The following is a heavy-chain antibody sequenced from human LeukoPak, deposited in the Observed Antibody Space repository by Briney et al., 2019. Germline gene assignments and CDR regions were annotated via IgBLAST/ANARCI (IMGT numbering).Heavy chain of an antibody. CDR1: GYTFRKYW. V-gene: IGHV3-74*01. CDR3: ARGGFGIAVVSAIDY. Sequence: PGGSLSLSCAAAGYTFRKYWMHWVRQAPGKGLVWVSRINSDGSSTTYADSVKGRFTMSRDNAKNTLYLQMNSLRAEDTAVYYCARGGFGIAVVSAIDYWGQGTLVTVSS. CDR2: INSDGSST. D-gene: IGHD2-21*01. J-gene: IGHJ4*02.